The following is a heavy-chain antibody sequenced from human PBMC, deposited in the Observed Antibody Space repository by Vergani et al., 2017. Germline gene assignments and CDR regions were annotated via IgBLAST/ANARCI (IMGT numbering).Heavy chain of an antibody. J-gene: IGHJ6*02. CDR1: GFTFSDFS. CDR3: ARDCTGGGCPDNNEMDV. V-gene: IGHV3-21*06. D-gene: IGHD2-8*02. CDR2: IGSSGPYI. Sequence: VQLVESGGGLVKPGGSLRLSCAASGFTFSDFSMSWVRQAPGKGLEWVAFIGSSGPYINYADSVKGRFIISRDNTNNSLFLQLRSLRAEDAAVYYCARDCTGGGCPDNNEMDVWGQGATVTVSS.